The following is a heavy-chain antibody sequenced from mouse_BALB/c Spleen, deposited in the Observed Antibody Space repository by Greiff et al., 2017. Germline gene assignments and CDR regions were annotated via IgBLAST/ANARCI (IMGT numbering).Heavy chain of an antibody. V-gene: IGHV5-4*02. Sequence: DVHLVESGGGLVKPGGSLKLSCAASGFTFSDYYMYWVRQTPEKRLEWVATISDGGSYTYYPDSVKGRFTISRDNAKNNLYLQMSSLKSEDTAMYYCARGDGKGAYWGQGTLVTVSA. D-gene: IGHD2-1*01. CDR2: ISDGGSYT. CDR3: ARGDGKGAY. CDR1: GFTFSDYY. J-gene: IGHJ3*01.